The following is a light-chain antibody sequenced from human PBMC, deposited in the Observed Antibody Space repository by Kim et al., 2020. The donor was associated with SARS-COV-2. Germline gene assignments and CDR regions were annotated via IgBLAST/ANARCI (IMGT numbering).Light chain of an antibody. J-gene: IGLJ3*02. V-gene: IGLV3-1*01. CDR3: QAWDSTWV. Sequence: SYELTQPPSVSVSPGQTASITCSGDKLGDKYACWYQQKPGQSPVLVIYQDSKRPSGIPERFSGSNSGNTATLTISGTQAMAEADYYCQAWDSTWVFG. CDR2: QDS. CDR1: KLGDKY.